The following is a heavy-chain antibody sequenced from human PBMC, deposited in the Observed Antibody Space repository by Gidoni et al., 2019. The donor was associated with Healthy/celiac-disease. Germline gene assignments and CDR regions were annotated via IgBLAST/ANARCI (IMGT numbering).Heavy chain of an antibody. CDR2: IWYDGSNK. J-gene: IGHJ4*02. D-gene: IGHD2-15*01. V-gene: IGHV3-33*01. CDR1: GFTFSSYG. CDR3: AREGEAAPFDY. Sequence: QVQLVESGGGVVQPGRSLRLSCAASGFTFSSYGMHWVRQAPGKGLEWVAVIWYDGSNKYYADSVKGRFTISRDNSKNTLYLQMNSLRAEDTAVYYCAREGEAAPFDYWGQGTLVTVSS.